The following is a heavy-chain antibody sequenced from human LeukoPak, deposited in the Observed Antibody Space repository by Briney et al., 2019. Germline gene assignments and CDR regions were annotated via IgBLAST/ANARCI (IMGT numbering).Heavy chain of an antibody. CDR3: ASGLYYYGSGLDY. J-gene: IGHJ4*02. D-gene: IGHD3-10*01. CDR2: IYTSGST. Sequence: PSETLSLTCTVSGGSITSYDWSWIRQPAGKGLEWIGRIYTSGSTNYNPSLKSRVTISVDTSKNQFSLKLSSVTAADTAVYYCASGLYYYGSGLDYWGQGTLVTVSS. V-gene: IGHV4-4*07. CDR1: GGSITSYD.